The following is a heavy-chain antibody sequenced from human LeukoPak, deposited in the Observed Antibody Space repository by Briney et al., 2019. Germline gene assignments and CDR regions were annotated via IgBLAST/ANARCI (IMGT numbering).Heavy chain of an antibody. Sequence: GATVKVSCKASGYTFTGHYMHWVRQAPGQGLEWVGWISPSSGDTDYSQRFQGRVTMTRDTSISTAYMELSRLRSDDTAVYYCARAAIAVAGDYHYHYMDVWGKGTTVTVSS. CDR3: ARAAIAVAGDYHYHYMDV. CDR1: GYTFTGHY. J-gene: IGHJ6*03. V-gene: IGHV1-2*02. D-gene: IGHD6-19*01. CDR2: ISPSSGDT.